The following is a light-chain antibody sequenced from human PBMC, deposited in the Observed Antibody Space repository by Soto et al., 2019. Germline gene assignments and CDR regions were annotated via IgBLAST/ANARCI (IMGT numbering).Light chain of an antibody. J-gene: IGKJ2*01. V-gene: IGKV1-33*01. CDR1: QGISNY. CDR3: QQYDNLPYT. CDR2: DAS. Sequence: DIQMTQSPSSLSASVGDRVTITCQASQGISNYLNWYQQKPGKAPKLLIYDASNLETGVPSRFSGSGSGTDFTFTISRLQPEDIATYYCQQYDNLPYTFGQGTKLEIK.